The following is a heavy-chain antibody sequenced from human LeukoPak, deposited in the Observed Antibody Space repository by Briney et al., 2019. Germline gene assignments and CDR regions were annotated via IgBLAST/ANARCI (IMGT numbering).Heavy chain of an antibody. CDR1: GGSISSGDYY. V-gene: IGHV4-30-4*01. CDR3: ARVLSPSGSWFDP. Sequence: PSETLSLTCTVSGGSISSGDYYWRWICQPPGKGLEWIGYIYYSGSTYYNPSLKSRVTISVDTSKNQFSLKLSSVTAADTAVYYCARVLSPSGSWFDPWGQGTLVTVSS. D-gene: IGHD2-15*01. J-gene: IGHJ5*02. CDR2: IYYSGST.